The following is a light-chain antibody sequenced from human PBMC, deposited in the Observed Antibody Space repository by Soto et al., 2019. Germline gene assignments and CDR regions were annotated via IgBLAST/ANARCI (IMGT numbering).Light chain of an antibody. CDR2: DAS. CDR1: QTVRNNY. V-gene: IGKV3-20*01. J-gene: IGKJ4*01. CDR3: QQFSSYPLT. Sequence: EIVLTQSPGTLSLSPCERATLSCRSSQTVRNNYLAWYQQKPGQAPRLLIYDASSRATGIPDRFSGGGSGTDFTLTISRLEPEDFAVYYCQQFSSYPLTFGGGTKVDI.